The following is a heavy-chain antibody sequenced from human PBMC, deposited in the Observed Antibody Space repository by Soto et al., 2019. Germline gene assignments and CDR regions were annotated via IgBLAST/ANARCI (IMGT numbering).Heavy chain of an antibody. CDR3: ARGHNYDNGGYHYFDY. D-gene: IGHD3-22*01. J-gene: IGHJ4*01. V-gene: IGHV3-11*06. Sequence: PGGSLRLSCAASGFTFSNHGMSWVRQAPGKGLKWVSFMSGSRNDTDYADSVKGRFTISRDNAKNSLYFEMNSLRVEDTAVYYGARGHNYDNGGYHYFDYWGHGTLVTVSS. CDR2: MSGSRNDT. CDR1: GFTFSNHG.